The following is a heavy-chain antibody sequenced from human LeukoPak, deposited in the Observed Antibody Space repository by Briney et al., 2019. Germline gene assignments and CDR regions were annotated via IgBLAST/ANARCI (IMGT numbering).Heavy chain of an antibody. Sequence: PSETLSLTCTVSGGSISSGGYNWSWIRQPPGKGLEWIGYIYHSGSTYYNPSLKSRVTISVDRSKNQFSLKLSSVTAADTAVYYCARLGYSSGWGNYWGQGTLVTVSS. J-gene: IGHJ4*02. CDR1: GGSISSGGYN. CDR2: IYHSGST. CDR3: ARLGYSSGWGNY. D-gene: IGHD6-19*01. V-gene: IGHV4-30-2*01.